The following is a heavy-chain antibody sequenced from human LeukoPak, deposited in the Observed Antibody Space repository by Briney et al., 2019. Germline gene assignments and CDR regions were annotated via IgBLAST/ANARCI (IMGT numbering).Heavy chain of an antibody. CDR1: GGSISSSSYY. J-gene: IGHJ4*02. D-gene: IGHD3-10*01. CDR3: ARHGGLGELNLDY. Sequence: SETLSLTCTVSGGSISSSSYYWGWIRQPPGKGLEWIGSIYYSGSTYYNPSLKSRVTISVDTSKNQFSLRLSSVTAADTAVYYCARHGGLGELNLDYWGQGTLVTVSS. CDR2: IYYSGST. V-gene: IGHV4-39*01.